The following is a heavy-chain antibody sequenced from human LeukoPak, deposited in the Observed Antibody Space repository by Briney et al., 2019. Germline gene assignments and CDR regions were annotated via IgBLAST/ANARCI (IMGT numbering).Heavy chain of an antibody. V-gene: IGHV4-4*07. J-gene: IGHJ4*02. D-gene: IGHD1-26*01. CDR1: GGSISSYY. CDR2: FYSGST. Sequence: PSETLSLTCTVSGGSISSYYWSWIRQPAGKGLEWIGRFYSGSTNYNPSLKSRVTMSVDTSKNQFSLKLSSVTAADTAVYYCATDSRIMGAPGAFDYWAREPWSPSPQ. CDR3: ATDSRIMGAPGAFDY.